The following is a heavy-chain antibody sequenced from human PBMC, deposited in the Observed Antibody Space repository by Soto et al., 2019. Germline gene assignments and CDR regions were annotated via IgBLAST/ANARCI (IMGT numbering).Heavy chain of an antibody. CDR3: ASLSRIAVAGVDYYGMDV. CDR2: TYYRSKWYN. Sequence: LSLTCAISGDSVSSNSAAWNWIRQSPSRGLEWLGRTYYRSKWYNDYAVSVKSRITINPDTSKNQFSLQLNSVTPEDTAVYYCASLSRIAVAGVDYYGMDVWGQGTTVTVSS. V-gene: IGHV6-1*01. J-gene: IGHJ6*02. CDR1: GDSVSSNSAA. D-gene: IGHD6-19*01.